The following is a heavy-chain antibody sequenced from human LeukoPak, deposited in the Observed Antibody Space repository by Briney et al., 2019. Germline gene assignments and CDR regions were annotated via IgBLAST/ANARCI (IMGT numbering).Heavy chain of an antibody. Sequence: PGGSLRLSCAASGFVFSASYMSWVRKAPGKGLEWVATIKPDGSEKYHVDSVSGRFTISRDNTNDSLCLQMNSLRVDDTAVYYCVRGGTYWTVSWGQGTLVNVS. D-gene: IGHD3-16*01. CDR3: VRGGTYWTVS. J-gene: IGHJ5*01. V-gene: IGHV3-7*01. CDR1: GFVFSASY. CDR2: IKPDGSEK.